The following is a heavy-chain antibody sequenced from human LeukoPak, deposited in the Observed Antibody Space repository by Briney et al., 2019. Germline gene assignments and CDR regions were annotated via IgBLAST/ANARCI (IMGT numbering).Heavy chain of an antibody. Sequence: GGSLRLSCAASGFTFSSYSMNWVRQAPGKGLEWVSSISSSSSYIYYADSVKGRFTISRDNAKNSLYLQMNSLRAEDTAVYYCAKLYDSSDYYYGMDVWGQGTTVTVSS. CDR3: AKLYDSSDYYYGMDV. CDR1: GFTFSSYS. J-gene: IGHJ6*02. D-gene: IGHD3-22*01. V-gene: IGHV3-21*01. CDR2: ISSSSSYI.